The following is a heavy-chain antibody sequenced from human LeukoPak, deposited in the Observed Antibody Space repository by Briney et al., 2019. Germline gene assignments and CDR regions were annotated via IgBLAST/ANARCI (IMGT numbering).Heavy chain of an antibody. CDR3: AKESGKFDY. CDR1: GLPIADFA. V-gene: IGHV3-43*02. J-gene: IGHJ4*02. Sequence: GGSLRLSCVASGLPIADFAMHWVRQAPGKGLEWVSLISGDGVSTFYADSVKGRFSISRDNSKNSLYPEMNSLRTEDAAMYYCAKESGKFDYWGQGTLVAVSS. CDR2: ISGDGVST.